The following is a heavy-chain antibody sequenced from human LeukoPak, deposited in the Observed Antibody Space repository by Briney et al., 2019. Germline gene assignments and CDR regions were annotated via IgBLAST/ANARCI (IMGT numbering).Heavy chain of an antibody. J-gene: IGHJ4*02. CDR3: ASGADWGYY. Sequence: ASVKVSCKASGYTFTRFAMNWVRQAPGQGLEWMGWIHTQTGNPTYAQGFTGRFVFSLDTSVSTAYLQISSLKAEDTAVYYCASGADWGYYWGQGTLVTVSS. CDR2: IHTQTGNP. D-gene: IGHD3-16*01. CDR1: GYTFTRFA. V-gene: IGHV7-4-1*02.